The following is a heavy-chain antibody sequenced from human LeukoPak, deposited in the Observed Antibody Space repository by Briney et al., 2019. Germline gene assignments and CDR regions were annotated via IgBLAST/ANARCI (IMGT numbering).Heavy chain of an antibody. J-gene: IGHJ4*02. CDR3: VKIKDSDTWYTYYFDY. V-gene: IGHV3-64D*06. CDR1: GFAFSSYA. D-gene: IGHD6-13*01. Sequence: GGSLRLSCAASGFAFSSYAMYWVRQAPGRGREYVSVISSNGGSTYYTDSVQGRFTISRDNSKNPVYLQMSSLRADDTAVYYCVKIKDSDTWYTYYFDYWGQGTLVSVSS. CDR2: ISSNGGST.